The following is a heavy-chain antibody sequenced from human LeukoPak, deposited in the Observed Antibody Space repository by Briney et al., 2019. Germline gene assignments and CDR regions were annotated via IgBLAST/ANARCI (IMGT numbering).Heavy chain of an antibody. D-gene: IGHD3-10*01. J-gene: IGHJ6*03. CDR2: INHSGST. CDR3: ARGVHGSGSYYYYYYMDV. CDR1: GGSFSGYY. Sequence: SSETLSLTCAVYGGSFSGYYWSWLRQPPGKGLEWIGEINHSGSTNYNPSLKSRVTISADTSKNQFSLKLSSVTAADTAVYYCARGVHGSGSYYYYYYMDVWGKGTTVTVSS. V-gene: IGHV4-34*01.